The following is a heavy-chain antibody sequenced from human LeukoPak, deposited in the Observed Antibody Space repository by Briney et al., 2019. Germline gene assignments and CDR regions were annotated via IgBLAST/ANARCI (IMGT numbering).Heavy chain of an antibody. V-gene: IGHV4-59*08. CDR2: ISYSGST. CDR3: ARHEGRLVNFDY. CDR1: GGSISGYY. J-gene: IGHJ4*02. D-gene: IGHD3-10*01. Sequence: PSETLSLTCTVSGGSISGYYWSWIRQPPGKGLEWVGYISYSGSTNYNPSLKSRVTISVDTSKNQFSLKLSSVTAADTAVYYCARHEGRLVNFDYWGQGTLVTVSS.